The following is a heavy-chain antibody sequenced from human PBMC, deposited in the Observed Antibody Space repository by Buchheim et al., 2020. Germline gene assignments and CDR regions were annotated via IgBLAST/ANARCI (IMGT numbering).Heavy chain of an antibody. CDR1: GDSVSSNSAA. V-gene: IGHV6-1*01. J-gene: IGHJ4*02. CDR3: VRDRGRIFDY. Sequence: QIQLQQSGPGLVKPSQTLSLTCTISGDSVSSNSAAWNWIRQSPSRGLEWLARTYYRSKWYYEYEVSVKNRLTNNPDTSKRQFSLQLSSVTPEDTSVYYCVRDRGRIFDYWGQGTL. CDR2: TYYRSKWYY. D-gene: IGHD3-16*01.